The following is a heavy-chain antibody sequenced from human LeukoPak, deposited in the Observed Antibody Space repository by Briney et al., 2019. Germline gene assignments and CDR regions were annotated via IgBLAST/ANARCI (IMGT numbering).Heavy chain of an antibody. Sequence: SETLSLTCAVYGESFSGYYWSWIRQPPGKGLEWIGEINHSGSTNYNPSLKSRVTISVDTSKNQFSLKLSSVTAADTAVYYCARGLKGYSSGWYLVNWFDPWGQGTLVTVSS. J-gene: IGHJ5*02. CDR2: INHSGST. CDR3: ARGLKGYSSGWYLVNWFDP. CDR1: GESFSGYY. V-gene: IGHV4-34*01. D-gene: IGHD6-19*01.